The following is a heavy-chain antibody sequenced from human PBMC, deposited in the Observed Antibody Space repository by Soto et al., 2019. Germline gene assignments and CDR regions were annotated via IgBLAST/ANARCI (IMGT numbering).Heavy chain of an antibody. J-gene: IGHJ4*02. D-gene: IGHD1-26*01. V-gene: IGHV3-30*18. CDR3: AKEAVGATPDY. CDR1: GFTFSSYD. CDR2: ISYDGSNK. Sequence: QVQLVESGGGVVQPGRSLRLSCAASGFTFSSYDMHWVRQAPGKGLEWVAVISYDGSNKYYADSVKGRFTISRDNSTNTLYLQMNSLRAEDTAVYYCAKEAVGATPDYWGQGTLVTVSS.